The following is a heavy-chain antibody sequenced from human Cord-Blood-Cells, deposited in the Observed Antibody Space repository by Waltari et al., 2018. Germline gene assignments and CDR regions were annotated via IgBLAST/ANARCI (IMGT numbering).Heavy chain of an antibody. V-gene: IGHV3-9*03. J-gene: IGHJ4*02. Sequence: EVQLVESGGGLVQPGRSLRLSCAASGFTFDVYAMHWVRQAPGKGLEWVSGISWNSGSIGYADSVKGRFTISRDNAKNSLYLQMNSLRAEDMALYYCAKAPIGIAAAGHFDYWGQGTLVTVSS. CDR2: ISWNSGSI. CDR3: AKAPIGIAAAGHFDY. D-gene: IGHD6-13*01. CDR1: GFTFDVYA.